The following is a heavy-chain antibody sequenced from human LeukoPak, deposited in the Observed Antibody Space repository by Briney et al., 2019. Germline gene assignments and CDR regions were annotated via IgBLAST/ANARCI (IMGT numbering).Heavy chain of an antibody. CDR2: THHSGNT. CDR1: GDSVSGYY. V-gene: IGHV4-59*02. D-gene: IGHD1-26*01. Sequence: SETLSLTCIVSGDSVSGYYWNWIRQPPGKGLEWIGYTHHSGNTLYNPSLKSRVTISVDTSKNQFSLKLSSVTAADTAVYYCARSWELEHLFDYWGQGTLVTVSS. J-gene: IGHJ4*02. CDR3: ARSWELEHLFDY.